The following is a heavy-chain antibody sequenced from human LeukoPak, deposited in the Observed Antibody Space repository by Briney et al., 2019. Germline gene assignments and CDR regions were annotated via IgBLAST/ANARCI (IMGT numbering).Heavy chain of an antibody. D-gene: IGHD1-7*01. CDR3: AEKTGTAAVDAFDI. CDR2: IRYDGSNK. CDR1: GFTFSSYG. Sequence: GGSLRLSCAASGFTFSSYGMHWVRQAPGKGLEWVAFIRYDGSNKYYADSVKGRFTISRDNSKNTLYLQMNSLRAEDTAVYYCAEKTGTAAVDAFDIWGQGTMVTVSS. J-gene: IGHJ3*02. V-gene: IGHV3-30*02.